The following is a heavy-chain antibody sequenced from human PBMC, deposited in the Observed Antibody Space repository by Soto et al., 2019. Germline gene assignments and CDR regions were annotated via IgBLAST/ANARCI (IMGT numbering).Heavy chain of an antibody. J-gene: IGHJ4*02. CDR2: ISAYNGNT. V-gene: IGHV1-18*01. Sequence: QVQLVQSGAEVKKPGASVKVACKASGYTFTSYGISWVRQAPGQGLEWMGWISAYNGNTNYAQKLQGRVTMTTDTSTSTAYMELRSLRSDDTAVYYCARDDLVTIWSVPFDYWGQGTLVTVSS. D-gene: IGHD5-12*01. CDR1: GYTFTSYG. CDR3: ARDDLVTIWSVPFDY.